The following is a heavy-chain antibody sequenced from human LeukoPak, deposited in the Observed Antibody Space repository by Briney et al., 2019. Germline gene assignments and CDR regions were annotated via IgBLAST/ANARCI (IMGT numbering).Heavy chain of an antibody. Sequence: GGSLRVSCAASGFKFSSYAMSWVRPGPGKGLYWVSAFSGSGGSAYYADSVKGRFTISRDNSKNTLYLQMNSLRAEDTAVYYCAKAGDTYYYDSSGYSLMDYFDYWGQGTLVTVSS. CDR2: FSGSGGSA. CDR1: GFKFSSYA. D-gene: IGHD3-22*01. J-gene: IGHJ4*02. V-gene: IGHV3-23*01. CDR3: AKAGDTYYYDSSGYSLMDYFDY.